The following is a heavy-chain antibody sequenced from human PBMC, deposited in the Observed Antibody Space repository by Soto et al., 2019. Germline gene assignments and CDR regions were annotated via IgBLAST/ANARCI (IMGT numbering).Heavy chain of an antibody. V-gene: IGHV1-3*01. CDR3: ARGGGSSSRWFDP. D-gene: IGHD6-6*01. Sequence: ASVKVSCKASGYTFTSYAMHWVRQAPGQRLEWMGWINAGNGNTKYSQKFQGRVTITRDTSASTAYMELSSLGSEDTAVYYCARGGGSSSRWFDPWGQGTLVTVSS. J-gene: IGHJ5*02. CDR2: INAGNGNT. CDR1: GYTFTSYA.